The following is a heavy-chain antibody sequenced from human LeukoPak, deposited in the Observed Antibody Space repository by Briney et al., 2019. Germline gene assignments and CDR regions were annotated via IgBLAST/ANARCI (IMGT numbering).Heavy chain of an antibody. V-gene: IGHV4-39*01. Sequence: SETLSLTCSVSGGSISSSSYYWGWIRQPPGKGLEWIESISYSGSTYYNPSLKSRVTISVDTSKNQFSLELSSVTAADRAVYYCARHRGISYFYGMDVWGQGTTITVSS. CDR2: ISYSGST. CDR3: ARHRGISYFYGMDV. J-gene: IGHJ6*02. CDR1: GGSISSSSYY. D-gene: IGHD3-16*01.